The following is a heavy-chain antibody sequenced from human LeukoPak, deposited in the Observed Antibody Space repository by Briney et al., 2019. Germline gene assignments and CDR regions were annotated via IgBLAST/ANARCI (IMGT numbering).Heavy chain of an antibody. CDR2: IYSGGST. CDR1: GFTVSSNY. D-gene: IGHD1-14*01. Sequence: PGGSLRLSCAASGFTVSSNYMSWVRQAPGKGLEWVSVIYSGGSTYYADSVKGRFTISRDNSKNTLYLQMNSLRAEDTAVYYCARDNPRSYYYYMDVWGKGTTVTVSS. CDR3: ARDNPRSYYYYMDV. V-gene: IGHV3-53*01. J-gene: IGHJ6*03.